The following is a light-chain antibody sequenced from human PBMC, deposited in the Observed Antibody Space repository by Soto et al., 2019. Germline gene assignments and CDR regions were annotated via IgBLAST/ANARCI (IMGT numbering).Light chain of an antibody. CDR2: DVN. CDR3: SSYTASAPFYI. V-gene: IGLV2-14*03. CDR1: RTDVDGYDY. Sequence: QPVLTRPASVSGAHGQSITISCTGARTDVDGYDYVTWYQQHPGQAPKLMIYDVNNRPSGVSHRFSGSKSGDTASLTISGLQAEDDADYYCSSYTASAPFYIFGTGTKVTVL. J-gene: IGLJ1*01.